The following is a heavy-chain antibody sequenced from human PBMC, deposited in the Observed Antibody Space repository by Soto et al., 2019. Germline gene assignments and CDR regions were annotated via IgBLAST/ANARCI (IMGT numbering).Heavy chain of an antibody. CDR2: IWYDGSNK. D-gene: IGHD3-22*01. CDR1: GFTFSSYG. V-gene: IGHV3-33*01. J-gene: IGHJ4*02. CDR3: ASLDSSGYRAY. Sequence: PGGSLRLSCAASGFTFSSYGMHWVRQAPGKGLEWVAVIWYDGSNKYYADSVKGRFTISRDTSISTAYMELSRLRSDDTAVYYCASLDSSGYRAYWGQGTLVTVSS.